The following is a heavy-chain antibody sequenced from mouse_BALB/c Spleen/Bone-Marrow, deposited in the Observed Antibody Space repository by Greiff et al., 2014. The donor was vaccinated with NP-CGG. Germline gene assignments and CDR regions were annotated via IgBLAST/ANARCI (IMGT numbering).Heavy chain of an antibody. CDR3: ARMDRSSYAMDY. CDR1: GFSLTSYG. CDR2: IWSGGST. D-gene: IGHD2-14*01. J-gene: IGHJ4*01. V-gene: IGHV2-2*02. Sequence: VQVVESGPGLVQPSQSLSITCTVSGFSLTSYGVHWVRQSPGKGLEWLGVIWSGGSTDYNAAFKSRLSISKDNSKSQVFFKMNSLQPNDTAIYYCARMDRSSYAMDYWGQGTSVTVSS.